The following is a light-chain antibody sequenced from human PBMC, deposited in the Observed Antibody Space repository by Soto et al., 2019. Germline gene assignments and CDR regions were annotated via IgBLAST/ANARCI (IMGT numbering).Light chain of an antibody. Sequence: DLQMTQSPSSVSASFGDRVTITCRAGQGISSWLAWYQKKPGRAPKLLIYAASSLQSGVPVRFSGSGSGTDFTLSISSLEPEDVATYFCQQLDSFPLTFGQGTRLEIK. J-gene: IGKJ5*01. CDR2: AAS. CDR3: QQLDSFPLT. CDR1: QGISSW. V-gene: IGKV1-12*01.